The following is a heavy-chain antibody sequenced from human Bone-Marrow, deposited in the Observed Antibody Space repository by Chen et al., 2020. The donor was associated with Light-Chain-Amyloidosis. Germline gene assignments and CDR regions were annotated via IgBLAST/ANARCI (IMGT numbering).Heavy chain of an antibody. V-gene: IGHV3-23*04. CDR1: GFTVSRNY. J-gene: IGHJ4*02. CDR2: ISGSGGST. D-gene: IGHD5-12*01. CDR3: AKDLGPKGGYDYY. Sequence: EVQLVETGGGLIQPGGSLRLSCAGSGFTVSRNYLGWVRQAPGKGLEWVSAISGSGGSTYYADSVKGRFTISRDNSKNTLYLQMNSLRAEDTAVYYCAKDLGPKGGYDYYWGQGTLVTVSS.